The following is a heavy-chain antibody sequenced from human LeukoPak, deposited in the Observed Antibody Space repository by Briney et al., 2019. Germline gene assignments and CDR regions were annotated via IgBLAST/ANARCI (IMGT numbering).Heavy chain of an antibody. J-gene: IGHJ4*02. V-gene: IGHV4-39*01. D-gene: IGHD5-18*01. Sequence: SETLSLTCTVSGGSISSSSAYWGWIRQPPGKGLEWIGSIYYSKNTYYNPSLKSRVTISADTSKNQFSLTLGSVSATDTAVYYCVSPRGFSHGYFDYWGQGTLVTVSS. CDR2: IYYSKNT. CDR3: VSPRGFSHGYFDY. CDR1: GGSISSSSAY.